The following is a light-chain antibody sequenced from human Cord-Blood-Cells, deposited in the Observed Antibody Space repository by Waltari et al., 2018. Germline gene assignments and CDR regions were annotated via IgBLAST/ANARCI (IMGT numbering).Light chain of an antibody. J-gene: IGLJ2*01. V-gene: IGLV3-19*01. Sequence: SSELTQDPAVSVALGQTVRITCQGDSLRSYYASWYQQKPGQAPVLVIYGKNNRPSGIPHRFSGSSSGNTASLTITGAQAEDEADYYCNSRDSSGNHLEFGGGTKLTVL. CDR3: NSRDSSGNHLE. CDR2: GKN. CDR1: SLRSYY.